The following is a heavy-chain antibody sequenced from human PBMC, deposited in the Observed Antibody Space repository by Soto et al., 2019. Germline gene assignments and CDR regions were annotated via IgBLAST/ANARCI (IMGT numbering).Heavy chain of an antibody. Sequence: QVQLVESGGGVVQPGWSLRLSCAASGIMFSNYGIHWVRQAPGKGLEWVAAIWYDGREKYYADSVKGRFTISRDNSKNTLYLQMNGLTADATAVYYCVSGYGHFDNWGQGTLVTVSS. V-gene: IGHV3-33*01. CDR2: IWYDGREK. J-gene: IGHJ4*02. D-gene: IGHD3-22*01. CDR1: GIMFSNYG. CDR3: VSGYGHFDN.